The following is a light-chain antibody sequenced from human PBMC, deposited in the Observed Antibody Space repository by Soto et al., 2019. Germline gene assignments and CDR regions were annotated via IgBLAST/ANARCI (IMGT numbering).Light chain of an antibody. CDR3: LQDYNYPWT. V-gene: IGKV1-6*01. CDR1: QGIRND. J-gene: IGKJ1*01. Sequence: AIQMTQSPSSLSASVGDRVTLTCRASQGIRNDLGCYQQKPGKAPKLLIYAASSLQSGVPSRFSGSGSGRDFTLTISSLQPEDFATYYCLQDYNYPWTFGQGTKVEIK. CDR2: AAS.